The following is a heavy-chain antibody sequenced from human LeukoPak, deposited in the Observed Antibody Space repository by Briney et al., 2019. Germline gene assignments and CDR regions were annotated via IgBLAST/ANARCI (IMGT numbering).Heavy chain of an antibody. D-gene: IGHD2-2*02. CDR3: ASSPRRDCSSTSCYIWVY. J-gene: IGHJ4*02. Sequence: ASVKVSCKASGYTFTSYAMHWVRQAPGQGLEWIGWINPNSGGTNYAQKFQGRVTMTRDTSISTAYMELSRLRSDDTAVYYCASSPRRDCSSTSCYIWVYWGQGTLVTVSS. V-gene: IGHV1-2*02. CDR2: INPNSGGT. CDR1: GYTFTSYA.